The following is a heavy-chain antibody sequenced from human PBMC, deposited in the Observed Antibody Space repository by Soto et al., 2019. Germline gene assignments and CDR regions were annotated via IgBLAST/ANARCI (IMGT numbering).Heavy chain of an antibody. Sequence: GGSLRLSCAASGFTFSSYSMNWVRQAPGKGLEWVSSISSSSSSYIYYADSVKGRFTISRDNAKNSLYLQMNSLRAEDTAVYYCARDLFSDLYPASRSPPVNYFDYWGQGTLVTVSS. D-gene: IGHD3-16*01. CDR1: GFTFSSYS. J-gene: IGHJ4*02. V-gene: IGHV3-21*01. CDR3: ARDLFSDLYPASRSPPVNYFDY. CDR2: ISSSSSSYI.